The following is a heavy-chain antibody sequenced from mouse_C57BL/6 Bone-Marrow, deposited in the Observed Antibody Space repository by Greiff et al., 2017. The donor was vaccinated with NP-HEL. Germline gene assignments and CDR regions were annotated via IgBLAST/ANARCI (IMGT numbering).Heavy chain of an antibody. Sequence: QVQLQQSGAELVKPGASVKMSCKASGYTFTTYPIEWVKQNHGKSLEWIGNFHPYNDDTEYNEKFKNKATLTVEKSSSTVYLELSLLTSYDSSVYYCARGGNYWYYFDYWGQGTTLTVSS. D-gene: IGHD2-1*01. CDR3: ARGGNYWYYFDY. V-gene: IGHV1-47*01. J-gene: IGHJ2*01. CDR1: GYTFTTYP. CDR2: FHPYNDDT.